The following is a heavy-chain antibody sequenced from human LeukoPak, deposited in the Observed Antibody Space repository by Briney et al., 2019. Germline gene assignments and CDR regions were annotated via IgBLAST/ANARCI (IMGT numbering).Heavy chain of an antibody. V-gene: IGHV1-69*06. Sequence: SVKVSCKASGGTFSSYAISWVRQAPGQGLEWMGGINHICSTANYAQKFKGRVTITADNSKSTVYMELSSLRAEDTAVYYCARAPLGATQAFDIWGQGTMVTVSS. D-gene: IGHD1-26*01. CDR3: ARAPLGATQAFDI. J-gene: IGHJ3*02. CDR1: GGTFSSYA. CDR2: INHICSTA.